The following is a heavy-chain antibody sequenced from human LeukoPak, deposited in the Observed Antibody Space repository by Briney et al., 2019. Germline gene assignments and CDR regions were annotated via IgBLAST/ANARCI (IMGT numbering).Heavy chain of an antibody. D-gene: IGHD3-10*01. CDR1: GGSFSGYY. CDR3: ARRYYGSGYLDY. Sequence: SETLSLTCAVYGGSFSGYYWSWIRQPPGKGLEWIGEINHSGSTNYNPSLKSRVTISVDTSKNQFSLKLSSVTAADTAVYYCARRYYGSGYLDYWGQGTLVTVSS. V-gene: IGHV4-34*01. J-gene: IGHJ4*02. CDR2: INHSGST.